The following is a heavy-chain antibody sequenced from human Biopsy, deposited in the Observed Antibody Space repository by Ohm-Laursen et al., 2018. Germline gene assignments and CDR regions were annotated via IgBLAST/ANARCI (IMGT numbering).Heavy chain of an antibody. CDR3: SKGITVYGVVLPYYFDD. D-gene: IGHD3-3*01. CDR2: FHGSGNT. Sequence: GTLSLTCAVSGASLSSHYWSWIRQPPGKGLEWLGYFHGSGNTYYNPPLKSRVTISVDPSKNQFPLKLNAVTAADSAVYYCSKGITVYGVVLPYYFDDWGQGTLVTVSS. CDR1: GASLSSHY. V-gene: IGHV4-59*11. J-gene: IGHJ4*02.